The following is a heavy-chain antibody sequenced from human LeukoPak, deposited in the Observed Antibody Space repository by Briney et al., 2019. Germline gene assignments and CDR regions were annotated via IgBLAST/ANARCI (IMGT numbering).Heavy chain of an antibody. CDR2: ISGNGATT. D-gene: IGHD2-2*01. CDR1: GLTFSTYA. V-gene: IGHV3-23*01. J-gene: IGHJ6*03. CDR3: VANMYNYMDV. Sequence: GGSLRLSSVVSGLTFSTYAMSWVRQAPGRGLEWVSSISGNGATTYYADSVKGRFTISRDNSKSTAFLQMNGLRAEDTAVYYAVANMYNYMDVWGKGTTVTVSS.